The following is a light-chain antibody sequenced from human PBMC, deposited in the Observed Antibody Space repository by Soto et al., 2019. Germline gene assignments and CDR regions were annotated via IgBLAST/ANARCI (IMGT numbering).Light chain of an antibody. V-gene: IGLV1-44*01. CDR1: SSNIGANT. Sequence: QSVLTQPPSASGTPGQRVTFSGSGSSSNIGANTVNWYQQLPGAAPKLLMYSHSQRPSGVPDRFSGSKSGTSASLAISGLQSDDEADYYCAAWDDSLNGYVFGTGTKVTVL. CDR2: SHS. CDR3: AAWDDSLNGYV. J-gene: IGLJ1*01.